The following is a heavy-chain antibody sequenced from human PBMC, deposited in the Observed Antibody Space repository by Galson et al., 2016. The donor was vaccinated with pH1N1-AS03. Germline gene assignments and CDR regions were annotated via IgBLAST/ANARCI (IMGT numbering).Heavy chain of an antibody. D-gene: IGHD5-24*01. CDR1: GYTFSTYS. V-gene: IGHV1-46*01. J-gene: IGHJ1*01. CDR3: ARDGGMATIRGVYCQY. Sequence: SVKVSCKASGYTFSTYSLHWVRQAPGQGLEWMGKIDPSGGSTTYAQKFQGRVTMTRDTSTSTVYMDLSSLKSEDTAVYYCARDGGMATIRGVYCQYWGQGTQVIVSS. CDR2: IDPSGGST.